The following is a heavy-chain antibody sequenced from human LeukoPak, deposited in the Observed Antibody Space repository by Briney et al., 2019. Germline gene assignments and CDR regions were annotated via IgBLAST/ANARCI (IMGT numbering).Heavy chain of an antibody. D-gene: IGHD4-17*01. CDR2: IYYSGST. CDR3: AREGDYGDYFDY. J-gene: IGHJ4*02. V-gene: IGHV4-59*01. CDR1: GGSISSYY. Sequence: SETLSLTCTVSGGSISSYYWSWIRQPPGKGLEWIGYIYYSGSTNYNPSLKSRVTISVDTSKNQFSLKLSSVTAADTAVYYCAREGDYGDYFDYWGQGTLVIVSS.